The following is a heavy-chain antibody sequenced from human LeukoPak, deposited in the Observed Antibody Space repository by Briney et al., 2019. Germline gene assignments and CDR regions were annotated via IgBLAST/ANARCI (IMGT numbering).Heavy chain of an antibody. CDR2: ISYDGSIK. CDR3: ARDLGRSGIGVVIYWYFDL. CDR1: GFPFSSYS. D-gene: IGHD3-22*01. Sequence: GGPLRLSCAASGFPFSSYSIHWVRQAPGKGLEWVAVISYDGSIKYYADSVKGRFTISRDNSKNTLLLQLNSLKAEDTAVYYCARDLGRSGIGVVIYWYFDLWGRGTLVTVSS. V-gene: IGHV3-30-3*01. J-gene: IGHJ2*01.